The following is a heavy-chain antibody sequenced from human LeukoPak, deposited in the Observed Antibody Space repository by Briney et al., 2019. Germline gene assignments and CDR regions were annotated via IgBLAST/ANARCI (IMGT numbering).Heavy chain of an antibody. CDR1: GFTFSSYA. V-gene: IGHV3-7*01. D-gene: IGHD3-10*01. Sequence: GGSLRLSCAASGFTFSSYAMSWVRQAPGKGLEWVANIKQDGSEKYYVDSVKGRFTISRDNAKNSVYLQMNSLRAEDTAVYYCARLSEMLRGPEAIYYFEHWGQGTLVTVSS. CDR2: IKQDGSEK. CDR3: ARLSEMLRGPEAIYYFEH. J-gene: IGHJ4*02.